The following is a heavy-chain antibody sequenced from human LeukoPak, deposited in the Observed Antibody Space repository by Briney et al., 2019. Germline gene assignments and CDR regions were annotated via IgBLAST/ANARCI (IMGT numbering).Heavy chain of an antibody. CDR1: GYTLTELS. J-gene: IGHJ4*02. CDR2: FDPEDGET. D-gene: IGHD2-2*02. CDR3: ATDRVKYCSSTSCYIDS. V-gene: IGHV1-24*01. Sequence: ASVKVSCKVSGYTLTELSMHWVRQAPGKGLEWMGGFDPEDGETIYAQKFQGRVTMTEDTSTDSAYMELSSLRSEDTAVYYCATDRVKYCSSTSCYIDSWGQGTLVTVSS.